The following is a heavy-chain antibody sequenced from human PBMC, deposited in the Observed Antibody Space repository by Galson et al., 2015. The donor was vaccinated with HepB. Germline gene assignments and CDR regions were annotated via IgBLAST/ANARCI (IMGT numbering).Heavy chain of an antibody. D-gene: IGHD6-13*01. J-gene: IGHJ4*02. CDR2: ISASGDRT. V-gene: IGHV3-23*01. Sequence: SLRLSCAASGFIFSSYTMGWVRQAPGKGLEWVSDISASGDRTYYVDSVKGRFTISRDNSRNTLYLQMNGLRADDTAVFYCVKAGHISWYDYWGQGTLVTVSS. CDR3: VKAGHISWYDY. CDR1: GFIFSSYT.